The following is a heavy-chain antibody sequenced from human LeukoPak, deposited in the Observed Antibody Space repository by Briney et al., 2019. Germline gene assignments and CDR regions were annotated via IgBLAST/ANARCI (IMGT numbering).Heavy chain of an antibody. CDR2: INPNSGGT. V-gene: IGHV1-2*02. D-gene: IGHD3-22*01. J-gene: IGHJ4*02. CDR1: GGTFSSYA. CDR3: ARVAPGNYYDSSGYIDY. Sequence: ASVKVSCKASGGTFSSYAISWVRQAPGQGLEWMGWINPNSGGTNYAQKFQGRVTMTRDTSISTAYMELSRLRSDDTAVYYCARVAPGNYYDSSGYIDYWGQGTLVTVSS.